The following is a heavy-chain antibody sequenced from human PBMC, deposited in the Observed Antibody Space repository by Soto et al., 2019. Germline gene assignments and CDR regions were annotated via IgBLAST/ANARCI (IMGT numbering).Heavy chain of an antibody. V-gene: IGHV3-30-3*01. D-gene: IGHD6-19*01. J-gene: IGHJ6*02. CDR3: ARDRAVAGTARYYYYYGMDV. CDR1: GFTFSSYA. CDR2: ISYDGSNK. Sequence: QVQLVESGGGVVQPGRSLRLSCAASGFTFSSYAMHWVRQAPGKGLEWVAVISYDGSNKYYADSVKGRFTISRDNSKNSLYLQMNSLRAEDTAVYYCARDRAVAGTARYYYYYGMDVWCQGTTVTVSS.